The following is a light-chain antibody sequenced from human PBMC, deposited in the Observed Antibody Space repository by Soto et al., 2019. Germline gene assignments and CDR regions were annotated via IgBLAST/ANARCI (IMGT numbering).Light chain of an antibody. CDR2: DAS. CDR3: QQRSNWPLP. J-gene: IGKJ4*01. CDR1: QSVSSF. Sequence: EIVLTQSPATLSLSPGERATLSCRASQSVSSFFAWYQQKPGQAPRLLIYDASNRAAGIPARFSGSGSGTDFTLTISSLEPEDFAVYYCQQRSNWPLPVGGRTNVEIK. V-gene: IGKV3-11*01.